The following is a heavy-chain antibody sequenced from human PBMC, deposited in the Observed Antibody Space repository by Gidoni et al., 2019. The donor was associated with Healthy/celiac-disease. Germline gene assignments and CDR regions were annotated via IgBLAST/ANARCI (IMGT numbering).Heavy chain of an antibody. J-gene: IGHJ4*02. D-gene: IGHD6-6*01. V-gene: IGHV4-39*01. Sequence: QLQLQESGPGLVKPSETLSLTCTVSGGSISSSSYYWGWIRQPPGKGLEWIGSIYYSGSTYYNPSLKSRVTISVDTSKNQFSLKLSSVTAADTAVYYCARPQGGIAARKEYYFDYWGQGTLVTVSS. CDR3: ARPQGGIAARKEYYFDY. CDR2: IYYSGST. CDR1: GGSISSSSYY.